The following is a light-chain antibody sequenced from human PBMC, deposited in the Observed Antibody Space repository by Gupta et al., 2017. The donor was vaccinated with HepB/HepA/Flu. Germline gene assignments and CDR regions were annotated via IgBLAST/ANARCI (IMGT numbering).Light chain of an antibody. CDR2: MAS. CDR1: QSVSSW. J-gene: IGKJ1*01. CDR3: QHEQSYSWT. Sequence: DIQMTQSPSTLSASVGDRVTITCRASQSVSSWLAWFQQKPGKAPKVLISMASSLESGVPSRFSGSGSGTEFTLTISSLQPDDFATYYCQHEQSYSWTFGQGTKVDIK. V-gene: IGKV1-5*03.